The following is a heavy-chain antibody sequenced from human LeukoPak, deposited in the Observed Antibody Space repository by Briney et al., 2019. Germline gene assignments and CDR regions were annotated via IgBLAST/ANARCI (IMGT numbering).Heavy chain of an antibody. CDR1: GGTFSSYA. CDR2: IIPIFGTA. CDR3: ARGVSYYDSSGYLPRKNDAFDI. Sequence: SVKVSCKASGGTFSSYAISWVRQAPGQGLEWMGGIIPIFGTANYAQKFQGRVTITADESTSTAYMELSSLRSEDTAVYSCARGVSYYDSSGYLPRKNDAFDIWGQGTMVTVSS. D-gene: IGHD3-22*01. V-gene: IGHV1-69*13. J-gene: IGHJ3*02.